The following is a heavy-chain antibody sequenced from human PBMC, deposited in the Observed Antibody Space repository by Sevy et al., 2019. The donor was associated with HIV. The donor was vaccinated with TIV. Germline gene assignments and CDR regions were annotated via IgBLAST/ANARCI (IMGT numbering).Heavy chain of an antibody. D-gene: IGHD3-16*01. J-gene: IGHJ4*02. CDR2: IKADGSDK. Sequence: GGSLRPSCAASGFTFSANWMNWVRQAPGKGLEWVANIKADGSDKHYVDSVEGRFTISRDNAKNLLFLQMNSLRVEDTVVYYCAHETFGRFESWGQGTLVTVSS. V-gene: IGHV3-7*01. CDR1: GFTFSANW. CDR3: AHETFGRFES.